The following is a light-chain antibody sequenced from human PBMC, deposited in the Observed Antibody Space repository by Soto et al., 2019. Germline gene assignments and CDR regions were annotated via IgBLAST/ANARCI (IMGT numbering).Light chain of an antibody. J-gene: IGKJ2*01. Sequence: DVVMTQSPLSLPVTLGQPASISCWSSQSLVYSDGNTYLSWFQQRPGQSPRRLIYRVSNRDSGVPDRFSGSGSGSDFTLKISRVEAEDVGVYYCMQGTHLYTFGQGTKLEI. V-gene: IGKV2-30*01. CDR1: QSLVYSDGNTY. CDR3: MQGTHLYT. CDR2: RVS.